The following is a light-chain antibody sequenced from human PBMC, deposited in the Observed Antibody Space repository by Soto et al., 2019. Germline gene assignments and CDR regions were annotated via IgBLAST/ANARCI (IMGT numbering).Light chain of an antibody. CDR3: QYYYTPPRT. Sequence: EVVLTQSPSTLSLSPGERATLSCRASQSIASNFLAWYQKKPGQAHRRLIHGASAWASGIPDWFSGSGSGADFTLTISRLEAEDFAVYYCQYYYTPPRTFGPGTKVEV. V-gene: IGKV3-20*01. CDR1: QSIASNF. J-gene: IGKJ1*01. CDR2: GAS.